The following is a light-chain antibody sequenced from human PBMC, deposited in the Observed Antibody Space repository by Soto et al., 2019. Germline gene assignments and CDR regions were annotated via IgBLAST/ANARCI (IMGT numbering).Light chain of an antibody. J-gene: IGLJ3*02. CDR2: EDN. Sequence: NFMLTQPHSVSESPGKTVTISCTRSSGSIASNYVQWYQQRPGSAPTTVIYEDNQRPSGVPDRFSGSIDSSSNSASLTISGLKNEDEADYCCQSYDSSNHWVFGGGTKLTVL. V-gene: IGLV6-57*03. CDR1: SGSIASNY. CDR3: QSYDSSNHWV.